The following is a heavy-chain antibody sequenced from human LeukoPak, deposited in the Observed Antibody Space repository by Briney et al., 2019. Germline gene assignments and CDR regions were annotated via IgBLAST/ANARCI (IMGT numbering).Heavy chain of an antibody. CDR2: INHSGST. V-gene: IGHV4-34*01. D-gene: IGHD5-24*01. CDR1: GGSFSGYY. J-gene: IGHJ3*02. Sequence: SSETLSLTCAVYGGSFSGYYWSWIRQPPGKGLEWIGEINHSGSTNYNPSLKSRVTISVDTSKNQFSLKLTSVTAADTAVYYCARGFFPRDRYNYYGSRLGLRKIDAFDIGGQGTMVTVSS. CDR3: ARGFFPRDRYNYYGSRLGLRKIDAFDI.